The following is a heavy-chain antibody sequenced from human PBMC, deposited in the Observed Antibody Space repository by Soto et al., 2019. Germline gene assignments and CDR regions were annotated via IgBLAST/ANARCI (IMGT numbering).Heavy chain of an antibody. D-gene: IGHD2-21*02. CDR3: ARDAFLYCGGDCYSGYFQY. CDR1: GFSLSDYG. CDR2: ISYDGNQR. Sequence: QVQLVESGGGVVQPGTSLKLSCAASGFSLSDYGIHWVRQTPGKGLEWVAGISYDGNQRYYADSLKGRFAVSRDNSKNTDYLQMHSSKREDTGVYYCARDAFLYCGGDCYSGYFQYWGQGTLVTVSS. V-gene: IGHV3-30*03. J-gene: IGHJ1*01.